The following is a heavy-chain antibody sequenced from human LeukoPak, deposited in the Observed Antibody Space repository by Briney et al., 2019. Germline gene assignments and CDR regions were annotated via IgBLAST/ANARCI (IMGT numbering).Heavy chain of an antibody. J-gene: IGHJ4*02. D-gene: IGHD6-13*01. V-gene: IGHV3-53*01. Sequence: PGRSLRLSCAASGFTFRNNYMSWVRQAPGKGLEWVSVIFGDGGTSYADSVRGRFTISRDNSKNTLYLQMNSLRAEDTAVYYCSIRIAASDFDYWGQGTLVTVSS. CDR3: SIRIAASDFDY. CDR1: GFTFRNNY. CDR2: IFGDGGT.